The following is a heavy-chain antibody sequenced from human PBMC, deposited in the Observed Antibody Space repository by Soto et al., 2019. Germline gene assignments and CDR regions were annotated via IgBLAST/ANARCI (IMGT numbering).Heavy chain of an antibody. D-gene: IGHD5-12*01. Sequence: PGGSLRLSCAASGLTFSSSAMNWVRQAPGKGLEWVSTISSSGNNIYYADSVKGRFTISRDNAKNSLCLQMNSLRAENTAVYYCARSRSGYDLFDYWGQGPLVTVSS. J-gene: IGHJ4*02. CDR1: GLTFSSSA. V-gene: IGHV3-21*01. CDR2: ISSSGNNI. CDR3: ARSRSGYDLFDY.